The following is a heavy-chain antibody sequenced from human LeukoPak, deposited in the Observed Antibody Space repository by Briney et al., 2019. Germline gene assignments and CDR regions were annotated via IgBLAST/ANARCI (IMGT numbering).Heavy chain of an antibody. D-gene: IGHD2-15*01. CDR1: GGSISSSSYY. CDR3: ASFYCSGGSCYQYYSYYYMDV. CDR2: IYYSGST. J-gene: IGHJ6*03. Sequence: SETLSLTCTVSGGSISSSSYYWGWIRQPPGKGLDWIGSIYYSGSTYSNPSLQSRVTISVDTSKNQFSLKLNSVTAADTAVYYCASFYCSGGSCYQYYSYYYMDVWGKGTTVTISS. V-gene: IGHV4-39*01.